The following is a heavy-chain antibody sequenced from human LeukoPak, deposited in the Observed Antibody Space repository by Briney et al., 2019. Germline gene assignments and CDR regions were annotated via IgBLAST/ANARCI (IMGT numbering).Heavy chain of an antibody. D-gene: IGHD5-12*01. V-gene: IGHV1-2*02. J-gene: IGHJ5*02. CDR1: GYPFTGYY. Sequence: ASVKVSCKASGYPFTGYYLHWVRQAPGHGFQWVGWINPLSGGTNYAQEFQGRVTLTRDTYISTAYMELSSLRSDDTAVYYCATPMQVATLLGSWGQGTLVTVSS. CDR2: INPLSGGT. CDR3: ATPMQVATLLGS.